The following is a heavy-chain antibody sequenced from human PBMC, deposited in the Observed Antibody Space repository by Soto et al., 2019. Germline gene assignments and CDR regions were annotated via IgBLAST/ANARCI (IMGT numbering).Heavy chain of an antibody. Sequence: GGSLRLSCAASGLIFRTYAMHWVRQAPGKGLEWVAFIWSDGSDKNYADSVKGRFTISRDNSNNTLFLQMSNLGAEDTAVYYCAREAIAAAGPLDYWGPGTLVTVSS. CDR3: AREAIAAAGPLDY. V-gene: IGHV3-33*01. CDR1: GLIFRTYA. CDR2: IWSDGSDK. J-gene: IGHJ4*02. D-gene: IGHD6-13*01.